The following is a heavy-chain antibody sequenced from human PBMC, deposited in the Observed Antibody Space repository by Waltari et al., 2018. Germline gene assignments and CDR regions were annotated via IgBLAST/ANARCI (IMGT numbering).Heavy chain of an antibody. Sequence: QVQLVQSGAEVKKPGSSVKVSCKASGGTFSSYTISWVRQAPGQGLEWMGRIIPILGIANSAQKFQGRVTITADKSTSTAYMELSSLRSEDTAVYYCAYSGYDRTSYYYGMDVWGQGTTVTVSS. CDR3: AYSGYDRTSYYYGMDV. J-gene: IGHJ6*02. CDR2: IIPILGIA. D-gene: IGHD5-12*01. V-gene: IGHV1-69*02. CDR1: GGTFSSYT.